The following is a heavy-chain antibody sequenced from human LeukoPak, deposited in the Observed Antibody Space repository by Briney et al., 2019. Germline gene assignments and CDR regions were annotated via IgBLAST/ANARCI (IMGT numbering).Heavy chain of an antibody. CDR1: GGTFGTYA. V-gene: IGHV1-8*03. CDR3: ARGRGSSGYYSYYFDY. D-gene: IGHD3-22*01. J-gene: IGHJ4*02. CDR2: MNPNSGNT. Sequence: GASVKVSCKASGGTFGTYAISWVRQAPGQGLEWMGWMNPNSGNTGYAQEFQGRVTITRNTSISTAYMELSSLRSEDTAVYYCARGRGSSGYYSYYFDYWGQGTLVTVSS.